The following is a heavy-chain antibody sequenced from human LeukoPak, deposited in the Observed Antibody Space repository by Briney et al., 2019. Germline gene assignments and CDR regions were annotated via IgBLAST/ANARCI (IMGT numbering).Heavy chain of an antibody. V-gene: IGHV4-61*02. CDR1: GGSISSGSYC. J-gene: IGHJ4*02. D-gene: IGHD3-22*01. CDR2: IYTSGST. Sequence: SETLSLTCTVSGGSISSGSYCWSWIRQPAGKGLEWFGRIYTSGSTNYNPSLKSRVTISVDTSKNQFSLKLSSVTAADTAVYYCARGRAYYYDSSGYLDYWGQGTLVTVSS. CDR3: ARGRAYYYDSSGYLDY.